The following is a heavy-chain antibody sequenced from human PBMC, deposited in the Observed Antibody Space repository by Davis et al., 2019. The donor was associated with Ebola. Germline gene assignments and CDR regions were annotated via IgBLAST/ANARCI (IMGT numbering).Heavy chain of an antibody. Sequence: SETLSLTCSVSGASISSYYWSWIRQPPGKGLEWIGYIYYSGSTNYNPSLKSRVTISVDTSKNQFSLKLSSVTAADTAVYYCASGGYSYFDYWGQGTLVTVSS. J-gene: IGHJ4*02. CDR3: ASGGYSYFDY. CDR2: IYYSGST. D-gene: IGHD5-18*01. CDR1: GASISSYY. V-gene: IGHV4-59*01.